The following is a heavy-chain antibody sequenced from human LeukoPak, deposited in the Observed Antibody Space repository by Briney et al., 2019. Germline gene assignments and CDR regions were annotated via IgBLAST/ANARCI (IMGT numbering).Heavy chain of an antibody. CDR2: IKPDASEK. D-gene: IGHD6-25*01. J-gene: IGHJ4*02. Sequence: GGSLRLSCVGSKFSFNNYWMNWVRQAPGKGLEWVANIKPDASEKSYVDSVKGRFTISRDNTENSLYLQMSSLRAEDTATYYCTTVSGTSGGASHFWGQGTLVTVSS. CDR3: TTVSGTSGGASHF. V-gene: IGHV3-7*01. CDR1: KFSFNNYW.